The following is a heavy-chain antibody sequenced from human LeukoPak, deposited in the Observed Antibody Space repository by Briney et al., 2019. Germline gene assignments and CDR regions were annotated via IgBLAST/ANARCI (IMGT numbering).Heavy chain of an antibody. CDR1: DYPFTTYY. D-gene: IGHD6-19*01. J-gene: IGHJ4*02. CDR3: ARLGRNNNGWYYFDY. V-gene: IGHV5-51*01. Sequence: GESLKISFQGSDYPFTTYYIAWVRPLPGKGLEWTGIIYPGDSDTRYSPSFPGQVTISADKSISTAYLQWSSLKASDTARYYCARLGRNNNGWYYFDYWGQGTLVTVSS. CDR2: IYPGDSDT.